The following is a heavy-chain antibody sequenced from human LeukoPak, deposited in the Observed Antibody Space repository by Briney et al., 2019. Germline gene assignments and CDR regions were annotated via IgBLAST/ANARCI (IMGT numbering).Heavy chain of an antibody. CDR1: GFTFSSYG. Sequence: PGGSLRLSCAASGFTFSSYGMSWVRQAPGKGLEWVSAISGSGGSTYYADSVKGRFTISRDNSKNTLYLQMNSLRAEDTAVYYCAKDERYSSGPAIDYWGQGTLVTVSS. V-gene: IGHV3-23*01. CDR3: AKDERYSSGPAIDY. J-gene: IGHJ4*02. CDR2: ISGSGGST. D-gene: IGHD6-19*01.